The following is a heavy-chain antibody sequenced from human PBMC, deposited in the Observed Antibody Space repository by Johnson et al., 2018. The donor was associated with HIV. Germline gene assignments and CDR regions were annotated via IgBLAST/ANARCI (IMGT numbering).Heavy chain of an antibody. CDR2: IYSGGST. Sequence: MQLVESGGGVVQPGRSLRLSCAASGFTVSSNYMSWVRQAPGKGLEWVSVIYSGGSTYYADSVKGRFTISRDNSKNTLYLQMNSLRAEDTAVYYCARVRRSGTYYVDAFDIWGQGTMVTVSS. CDR1: GFTVSSNY. CDR3: ARVRRSGTYYVDAFDI. V-gene: IGHV3-53*01. D-gene: IGHD1-26*01. J-gene: IGHJ3*02.